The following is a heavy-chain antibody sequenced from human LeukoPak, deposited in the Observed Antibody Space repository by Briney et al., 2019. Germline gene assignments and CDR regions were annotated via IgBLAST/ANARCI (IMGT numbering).Heavy chain of an antibody. Sequence: GSLRLSCAASGFTFSSYSMNWVRQAPGKGLEWVSSISSSSSYTYYADSVKGRFTISRDNAKNSLYLQMNSLRAEDMAVYYCARESGXDEXSLWDYWGQGTLITVSS. D-gene: IGHD5-12*01. J-gene: IGHJ4*02. V-gene: IGHV3-21*01. CDR1: GFTFSSYS. CDR2: ISSSSSYT. CDR3: ARESGXDEXSLWDY.